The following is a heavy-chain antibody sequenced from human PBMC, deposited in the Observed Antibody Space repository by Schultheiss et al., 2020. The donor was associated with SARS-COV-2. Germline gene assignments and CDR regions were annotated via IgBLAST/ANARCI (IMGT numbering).Heavy chain of an antibody. J-gene: IGHJ4*02. CDR1: GGSFSGYY. CDR2: IYYSGST. V-gene: IGHV4-31*11. D-gene: IGHD3-22*01. CDR3: ARDDGSSGIADH. Sequence: SETLSLTCAVYGGSFSGYYWSWIRQHPGKGLEWIGYIYYSGSTYYNPSLKSRVTISVDTSKNQFSLTLRSVTSADTAVYYCARDDGSSGIADHWGQGTLVTVSS.